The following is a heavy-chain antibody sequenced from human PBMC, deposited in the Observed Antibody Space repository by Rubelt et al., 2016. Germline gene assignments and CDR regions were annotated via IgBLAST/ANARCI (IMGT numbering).Heavy chain of an antibody. CDR2: ISSSSSTI. CDR3: ARDPDLGM. Sequence: VRQAPGKGLEWVSYISSSSSTIYYADSVKGRFTISRDNAKNSLYLQLNSLRAEDTAVYYCARDPDLGMGGQGTLVIVSS. V-gene: IGHV3-48*04. J-gene: IGHJ4*02. D-gene: IGHD3-16*01.